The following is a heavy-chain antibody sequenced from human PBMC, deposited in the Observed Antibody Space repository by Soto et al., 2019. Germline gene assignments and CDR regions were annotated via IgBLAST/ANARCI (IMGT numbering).Heavy chain of an antibody. Sequence: EVQLLESGGGVVQPGGSLRLSCAASGLIFSSYAMSWVRQAPGKGLEWVSSISNSGSDTYYADSVKGRFTISRDNSKNTLYLRMNSLRAEDTALYFCASFQWVALRPFATHWGQGILVTVSS. J-gene: IGHJ4*02. CDR1: GLIFSSYA. V-gene: IGHV3-23*01. CDR3: ASFQWVALRPFATH. CDR2: ISNSGSDT. D-gene: IGHD6-19*01.